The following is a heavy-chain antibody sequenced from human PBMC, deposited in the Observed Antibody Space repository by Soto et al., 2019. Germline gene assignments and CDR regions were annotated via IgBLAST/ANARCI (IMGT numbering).Heavy chain of an antibody. J-gene: IGHJ6*03. V-gene: IGHV3-66*01. CDR3: XXXXXXXXXXXXYYYMDV. Sequence: EVQLVESGGGLVQPGGSLRLSCAASGFTVSSNYMSWVRQAPGKGLEWVXVIYSGGSTYYADSVKGRFTISRDNSKNTXXLQXXXXXXXXXXXXXXXXXXXXXXXXXXYYYMDVWGKGTTVTVSS. CDR1: GFTVSSNY. CDR2: IYSGGST.